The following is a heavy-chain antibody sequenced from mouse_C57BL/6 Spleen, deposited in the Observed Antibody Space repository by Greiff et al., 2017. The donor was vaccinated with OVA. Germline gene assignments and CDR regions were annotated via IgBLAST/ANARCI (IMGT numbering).Heavy chain of an antibody. D-gene: IGHD4-1*01. CDR3: TTGLTGPYYFDY. CDR2: IDPENGDT. J-gene: IGHJ2*01. V-gene: IGHV14-4*01. CDR1: GFNIKDDY. Sequence: EVKVVESGAELVRPGASVKLSCTASGFNIKDDYMHWVKQRPEQGLEWIGWIDPENGDTEYASKFQGKATITADTSSNTAYLQLSSLTSEDTAVYYCTTGLTGPYYFDYWGQGTTLTVSS.